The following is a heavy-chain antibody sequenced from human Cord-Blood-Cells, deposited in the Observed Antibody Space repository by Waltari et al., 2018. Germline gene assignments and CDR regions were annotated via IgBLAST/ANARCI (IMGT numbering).Heavy chain of an antibody. CDR3: ASCGVPAAIRGYYYYYMDV. Sequence: QVQLVQSGAEVKKPGSSVKVSCKASGGTFSSYAISWVGQAPGKGLEWMGGIIPIFGTANYAQEFQGRVTITADESTSTAYMELSSLRSEDTAVYYCASCGVPAAIRGYYYYYMDVWGKGTTVTVSS. D-gene: IGHD2-2*02. V-gene: IGHV1-69*01. CDR2: IIPIFGTA. J-gene: IGHJ6*03. CDR1: GGTFSSYA.